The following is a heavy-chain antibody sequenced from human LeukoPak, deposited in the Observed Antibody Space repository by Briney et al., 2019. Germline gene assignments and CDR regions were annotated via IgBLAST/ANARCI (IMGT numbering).Heavy chain of an antibody. V-gene: IGHV3-23*01. Sequence: QTGGSLRLSCAAPGFTFSSYAMSWVRQAPGKGLEWVSAISGSGGSTYYADSVKGRFTISRDNSKNTLYLQMNSLRAEDTAVYYCAKGSDSSGWYWFDPWGQGTLVTVSS. CDR1: GFTFSSYA. J-gene: IGHJ5*02. D-gene: IGHD6-19*01. CDR3: AKGSDSSGWYWFDP. CDR2: ISGSGGST.